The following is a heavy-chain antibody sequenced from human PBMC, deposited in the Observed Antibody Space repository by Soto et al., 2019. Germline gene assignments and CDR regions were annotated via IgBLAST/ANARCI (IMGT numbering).Heavy chain of an antibody. CDR2: MTHSGGST. Sequence: VRVSCRASGYTFTSYYMQWVRQAPGQALGRMGIMTHSGGSTSYAQKFPGRFTMTRDTSTSTVYMELSSLRSEDTAVYYCAREVGVRIAAAGALWHDSYYDVDIWGQRTTVTISS. CDR3: AREVGVRIAAAGALWHDSYYDVDI. J-gene: IGHJ6*02. CDR1: GYTFTSYY. V-gene: IGHV1-46*01. D-gene: IGHD6-13*01.